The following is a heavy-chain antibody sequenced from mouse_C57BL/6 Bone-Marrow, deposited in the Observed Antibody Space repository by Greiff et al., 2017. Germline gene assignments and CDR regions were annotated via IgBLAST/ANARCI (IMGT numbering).Heavy chain of an antibody. V-gene: IGHV1-18*01. CDR2: INPNNGGT. D-gene: IGHD2-3*01. CDR3: AKEGYDHWYFDV. Sequence: VQLQQSGPELVKPGASVKIPCKASGYTFTDYNMDWVKQSHGKSLEWIGDINPNNGGTIYNQKFKAKATLTVDKSSSTAYMELRSLTSEDTAVYYCAKEGYDHWYFDVWGTGTTVTVSS. J-gene: IGHJ1*03. CDR1: GYTFTDYN.